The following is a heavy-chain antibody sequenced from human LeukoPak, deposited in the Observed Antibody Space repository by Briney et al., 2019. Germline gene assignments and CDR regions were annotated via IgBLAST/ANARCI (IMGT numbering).Heavy chain of an antibody. Sequence: GGSLRLSCAASGFTFSSYGMHWVRQAPGKGLEWMAFTRYDGSEKWYADSVKGRFTISRDNSKNTLYLQMSTLRPEDTAVYYCAKDNSGWAFDYWGQGTLDTVSS. CDR3: AKDNSGWAFDY. D-gene: IGHD6-19*01. V-gene: IGHV3-30*02. J-gene: IGHJ4*02. CDR1: GFTFSSYG. CDR2: TRYDGSEK.